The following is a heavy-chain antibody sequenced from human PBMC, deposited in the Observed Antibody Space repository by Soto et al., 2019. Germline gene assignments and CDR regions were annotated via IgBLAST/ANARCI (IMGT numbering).Heavy chain of an antibody. CDR2: IIPIFGTA. D-gene: IGHD2-8*01. J-gene: IGHJ6*02. V-gene: IGHV1-69*13. CDR3: ARGTLGYCTNGVCPGLYYYGMDV. Sequence: SVKVSCTASGGTFSSYAISWVRQAPGQGLEWMGGIIPIFGTANYAQKFQGRVTITADESTSTAYMELSSLRSEDTAVYYCARGTLGYCTNGVCPGLYYYGMDVWGQGTTVTVSS. CDR1: GGTFSSYA.